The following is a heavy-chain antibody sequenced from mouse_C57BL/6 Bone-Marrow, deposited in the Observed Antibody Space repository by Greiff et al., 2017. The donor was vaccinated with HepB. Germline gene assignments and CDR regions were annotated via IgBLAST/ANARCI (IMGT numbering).Heavy chain of an antibody. Sequence: VQLQQPGAELVKPGASVKMSCKASGYTFTSYWITWVKQRPGQGLEWIGDIYPGSGSPNYNEKFKSKATLTVDTSSSTAYMQLSSLTAEDSAVYYCARGKDYGSSYGYWYFDVWGTGTTVTVSS. J-gene: IGHJ1*03. CDR2: IYPGSGSP. CDR3: ARGKDYGSSYGYWYFDV. CDR1: GYTFTSYW. D-gene: IGHD1-1*01. V-gene: IGHV1-55*01.